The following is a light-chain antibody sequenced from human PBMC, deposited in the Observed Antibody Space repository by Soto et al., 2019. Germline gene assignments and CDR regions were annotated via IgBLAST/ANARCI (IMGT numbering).Light chain of an antibody. CDR3: SSYTISSTWV. CDR1: SGSIASNY. CDR2: EDN. V-gene: IGLV6-57*02. J-gene: IGLJ3*02. Sequence: NFMLTQPHSVSESPGKTVTISCTGSSGSIASNYVQWFQQRPGSAPTTVIYEDNKRPSGAPDRFSGSIDSSSNSASLTISGLKTEDEADYYCSSYTISSTWVFAGGTKLTVL.